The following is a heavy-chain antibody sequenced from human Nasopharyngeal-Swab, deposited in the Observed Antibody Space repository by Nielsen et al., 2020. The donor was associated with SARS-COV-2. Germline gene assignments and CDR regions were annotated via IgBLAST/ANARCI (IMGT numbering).Heavy chain of an antibody. V-gene: IGHV3-23*01. CDR3: AKDLTGYYAPLDQ. CDR2: VNGNGADT. J-gene: IGHJ4*02. CDR1: GFTFDRYA. Sequence: GESLKISCAASGFTFDRYAMNWVRQTPGKGLEWVSAVNGNGADTYYADSVKGRLTISRDNFKNTIYLHMNSLRAEDTAVYYCAKDLTGYYAPLDQWGQGTLVTVSS. D-gene: IGHD3-9*01.